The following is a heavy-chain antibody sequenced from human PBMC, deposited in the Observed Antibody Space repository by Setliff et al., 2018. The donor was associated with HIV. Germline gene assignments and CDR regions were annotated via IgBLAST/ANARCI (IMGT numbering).Heavy chain of an antibody. Sequence: SETLSLTCAVSGYSISSGYYWGWIRQPPGKGLEWIGSIYHSGSTYYNPSLKSRVTTSVDTSKKQFSLRLTSVTAADTAVYYCARESPSSSWFYFDFWGQGTLVTVSS. J-gene: IGHJ4*02. D-gene: IGHD6-13*01. V-gene: IGHV4-38-2*02. CDR1: GYSISSGYY. CDR3: ARESPSSSWFYFDF. CDR2: IYHSGST.